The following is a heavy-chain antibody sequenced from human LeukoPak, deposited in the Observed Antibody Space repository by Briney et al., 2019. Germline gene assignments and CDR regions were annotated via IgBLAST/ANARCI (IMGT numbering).Heavy chain of an antibody. J-gene: IGHJ2*01. V-gene: IGHV3-74*01. CDR3: AREKHYYDSSGYYGGFGYFDL. CDR2: INSDGSST. CDR1: GFTFSSYW. D-gene: IGHD3-22*01. Sequence: GGSLRLSCAASGFTFSSYWMHWVRQAPGKGLVWVSRINSDGSSTSYADSVKGRFTISRDNSKNTLYLQMNSLRAGDTAVYYCAREKHYYDSSGYYGGFGYFDLWGRGTLVTVSS.